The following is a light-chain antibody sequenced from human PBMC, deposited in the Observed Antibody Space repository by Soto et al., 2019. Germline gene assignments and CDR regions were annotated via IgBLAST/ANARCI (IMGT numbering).Light chain of an antibody. CDR2: DAS. CDR1: QSISSG. V-gene: IGKV1-5*01. J-gene: IGKJ1*01. CDR3: QQYRR. Sequence: DIQMTQSPSTLSASVGDRVTITCRASQSISSGLAWYQQKPGKAPKLLIYDASNLESGVPSRFSGRGSGTEFTLTISSLQPDDSATYYCQQYRRFGQGTKVGIK.